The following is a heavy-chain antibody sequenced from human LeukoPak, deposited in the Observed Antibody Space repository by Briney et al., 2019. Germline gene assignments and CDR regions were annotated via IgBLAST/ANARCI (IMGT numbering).Heavy chain of an antibody. CDR1: GFTFSGSA. CDR3: TSIVVVPAATDAFDI. Sequence: PGGSLRLSCAASGFTFSGSAMHWVRQASGKGLEWVGRIRSKANSYATACAASVKGRFTTSRDDSKNTAYLQMNSLKTEDTAVYYCTSIVVVPAATDAFDIWGQGTMVTVSS. CDR2: IRSKANSYAT. J-gene: IGHJ3*02. D-gene: IGHD2-2*01. V-gene: IGHV3-73*01.